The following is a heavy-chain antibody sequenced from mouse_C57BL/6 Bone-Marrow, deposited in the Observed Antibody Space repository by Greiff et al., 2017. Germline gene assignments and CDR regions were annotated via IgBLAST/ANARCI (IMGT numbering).Heavy chain of an antibody. CDR1: GYTFTSYW. CDR3: ARSRYGRSYEGWYFDV. D-gene: IGHD1-1*01. J-gene: IGHJ1*03. CDR2: IYPGSGST. Sequence: QVQLQQPGAELVKPGASVKMSCKASGYTFTSYWITWVKQRPGQGLEWIGDIYPGSGSTNYNEKFKSKATLTVDTSSSTAYMQLSSLTSEDSAVYYCARSRYGRSYEGWYFDVWGTGTTVTVSS. V-gene: IGHV1-55*01.